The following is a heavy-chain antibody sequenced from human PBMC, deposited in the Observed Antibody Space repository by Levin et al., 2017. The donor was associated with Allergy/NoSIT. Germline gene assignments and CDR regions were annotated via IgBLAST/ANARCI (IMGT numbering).Heavy chain of an antibody. CDR2: INPKNGAT. J-gene: IGHJ4*02. Sequence: ASVKVSCETSGYSFTEYDMHWVRQAPGQGLEWMGRINPKNGATKVAQKFQGRVIMTRDTSVTTAYMEVTRLRSDDTADYYCTTLLARHCTSSGCYDFDNWGQGTLVTVSS. V-gene: IGHV1-2*02. CDR1: GYSFTEYD. D-gene: IGHD2-2*01. CDR3: TTLLARHCTSSGCYDFDN.